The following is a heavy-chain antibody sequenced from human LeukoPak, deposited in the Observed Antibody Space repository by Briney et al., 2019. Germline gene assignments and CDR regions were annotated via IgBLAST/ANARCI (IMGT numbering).Heavy chain of an antibody. CDR3: ARGRLWMGV. CDR2: IYYSGST. J-gene: IGHJ6*04. CDR1: GGSISSYY. Sequence: SETLSLTCTASGGSISSYYWSWLRQPPGKGLEGVGYIYYSGSTNYNPSIKSRVTISVDTSKNQFSLKLSSVTAADTAVYYCARGRLWMGVWGKGTTVTVSS. V-gene: IGHV4-59*01.